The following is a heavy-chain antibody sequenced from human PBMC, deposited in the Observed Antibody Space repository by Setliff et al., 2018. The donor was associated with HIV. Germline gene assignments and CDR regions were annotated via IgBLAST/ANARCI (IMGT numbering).Heavy chain of an antibody. V-gene: IGHV4-31*03. D-gene: IGHD2-8*01. Sequence: LSLTCTVSGASISSGGYYWSWIRQHPGKGLEWIGYIYDSGKTYYNPALKSRVSISVDTSKNQFSLDLRSVTAADTAVYYCARGTRTSLNWFDPWGQGTLVTVSS. CDR3: ARGTRTSLNWFDP. CDR1: GASISSGGYY. J-gene: IGHJ5*02. CDR2: IYDSGKT.